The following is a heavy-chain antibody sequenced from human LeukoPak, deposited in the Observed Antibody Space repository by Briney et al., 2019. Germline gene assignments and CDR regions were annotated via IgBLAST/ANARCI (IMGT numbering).Heavy chain of an antibody. CDR3: ARDRVGFMAPFDY. CDR1: GGTFSSYA. CDR2: IIPIFGTA. J-gene: IGHJ4*02. D-gene: IGHD1-26*01. Sequence: SVKVSCKASGGTFSSYAISWVRQAPGQGLEWMGGIIPIFGTANYAQKFQGRVTITADESTSTAYMELSSLRSEDTAVYYCARDRVGFMAPFDYWGQGTLVTVSS. V-gene: IGHV1-69*01.